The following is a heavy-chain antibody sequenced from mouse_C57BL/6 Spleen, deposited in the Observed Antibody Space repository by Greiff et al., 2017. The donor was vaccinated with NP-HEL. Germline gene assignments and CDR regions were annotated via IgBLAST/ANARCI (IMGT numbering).Heavy chain of an antibody. Sequence: DVQLVESGGGLVKPGGSLKLSCAASGFTFSSYAMSWVRQTPEKRLEWVATISDGGSYTYYPDNVKGRFTISRDNAKNNLYLQMSHLKSEDTAMYDCARNDGFSYAMDYWGQGTSVTVSS. D-gene: IGHD2-3*01. V-gene: IGHV5-4*01. CDR2: ISDGGSYT. CDR1: GFTFSSYA. J-gene: IGHJ4*01. CDR3: ARNDGFSYAMDY.